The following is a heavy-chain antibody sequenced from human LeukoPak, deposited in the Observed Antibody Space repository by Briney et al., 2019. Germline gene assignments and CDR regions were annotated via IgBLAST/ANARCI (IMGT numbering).Heavy chain of an antibody. D-gene: IGHD6-6*01. J-gene: IGHJ5*02. Sequence: GGSLRLSCAASGFTFGAYAMTWVRQAPGRGLEWVSGISGSGSSAYYADSVKGRFTISRDNSENTLYLQMNSLRAEDTAVYYCARRPYSSSSGAYNGFDPWGQGTLVTVSS. CDR1: GFTFGAYA. V-gene: IGHV3-23*01. CDR3: ARRPYSSSSGAYNGFDP. CDR2: ISGSGSSA.